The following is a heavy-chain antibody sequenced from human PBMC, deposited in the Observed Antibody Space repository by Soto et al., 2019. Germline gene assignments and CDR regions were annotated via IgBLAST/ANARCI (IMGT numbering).Heavy chain of an antibody. CDR3: AKSPRGEMATA. CDR2: INTYNGNT. CDR1: GYTFINYA. V-gene: IGHV1-18*01. D-gene: IGHD5-12*01. Sequence: QVQLVQSGPEVKKPGASVKVSCKASGYTFINYAITWVRQAPGQGLEWMGWINTYNGNTNYAENLQGRVTMTTVTSTSTAYMELRSLRSDDTAVYYCAKSPRGEMATAWGQGTLVTVSS. J-gene: IGHJ5*02.